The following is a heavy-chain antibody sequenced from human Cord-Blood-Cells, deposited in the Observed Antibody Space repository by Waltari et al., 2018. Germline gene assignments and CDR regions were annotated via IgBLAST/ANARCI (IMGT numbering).Heavy chain of an antibody. V-gene: IGHV3-53*01. CDR1: GFTVSSNY. CDR3: ARDPGTWIQLWYFDY. D-gene: IGHD5-18*01. CDR2: IYSGGST. J-gene: IGHJ4*02. Sequence: EVQLVESGGGLIQPGGYLRLSCAASGFTVSSNYMSWVRQVPGKGLEWVSVIYSGGSTYYADSVKGRFTISRDNSKNTLYLQMNSLRAEDTAVYYCARDPGTWIQLWYFDYWGQGTLVTVSS.